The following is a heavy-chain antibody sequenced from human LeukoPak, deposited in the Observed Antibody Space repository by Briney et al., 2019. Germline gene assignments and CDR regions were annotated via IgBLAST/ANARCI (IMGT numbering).Heavy chain of an antibody. Sequence: SQTLSLTCTVSGGSISSGGYYWSWIRQHPGKGLEWIGYIYYSGSTYYNPSLKSRVTISVDTSKNQFSLKLSSVTAADTAVYYCARDRRPYYYDSSGGDAWFDPWGLGTLVTVSS. J-gene: IGHJ5*02. CDR1: GGSISSGGYY. V-gene: IGHV4-31*03. CDR3: ARDRRPYYYDSSGGDAWFDP. CDR2: IYYSGST. D-gene: IGHD3-22*01.